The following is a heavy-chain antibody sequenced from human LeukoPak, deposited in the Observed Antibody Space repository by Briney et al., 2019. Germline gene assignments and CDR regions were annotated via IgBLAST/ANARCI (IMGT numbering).Heavy chain of an antibody. CDR1: GFTFSDYY. Sequence: GGSLRLPCAASGFTFSDYYMSWIRQAPGKGLEWVSYISSSGSTIYYADSVKGRFTISRDNAKNSLYLQMNSLRAEDTAVYYCARDTASESSGYFDYWGQGTLVTVSS. D-gene: IGHD3-22*01. V-gene: IGHV3-11*01. CDR3: ARDTASESSGYFDY. CDR2: ISSSGSTI. J-gene: IGHJ4*02.